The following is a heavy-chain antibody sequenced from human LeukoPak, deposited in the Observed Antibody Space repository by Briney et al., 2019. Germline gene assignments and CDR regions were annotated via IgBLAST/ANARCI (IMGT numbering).Heavy chain of an antibody. CDR3: ARDSSGWYSNWFDP. D-gene: IGHD6-19*01. CDR2: ISSSGSTI. V-gene: IGHV3-48*03. Sequence: ETGGSLRLSCAASGFTFSSYEMNWVRQAPRKGLEWVSYISSSGSTIYYADSVKGRFTISRDNAKNSLYLQMNSLRAEDTAVYYCARDSSGWYSNWFDPWGQGTLVTVSS. CDR1: GFTFSSYE. J-gene: IGHJ5*02.